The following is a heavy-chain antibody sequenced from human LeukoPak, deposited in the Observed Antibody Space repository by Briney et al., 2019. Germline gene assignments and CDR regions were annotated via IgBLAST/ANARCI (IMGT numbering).Heavy chain of an antibody. D-gene: IGHD3-9*01. J-gene: IGHJ4*02. V-gene: IGHV4-59*08. Sequence: SETLSLTCTVSGGSISSYYWSWIRQPPGKGLEWIGYIYYSGSTNYNPSLKSRVTISVDTSKNQFSLKLSSVTAADTAVYYCARLRYFDWLLEIDYWGQGTLVTVSS. CDR2: IYYSGST. CDR1: GGSISSYY. CDR3: ARLRYFDWLLEIDY.